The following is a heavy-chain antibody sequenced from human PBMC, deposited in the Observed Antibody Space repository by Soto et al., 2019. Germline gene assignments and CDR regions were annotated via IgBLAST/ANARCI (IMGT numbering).Heavy chain of an antibody. V-gene: IGHV3-7*04. CDR3: ARVRGSGSDHYFDY. J-gene: IGHJ4*02. Sequence: EVQLVESGGGLVQPGGSLRLSCLASGFTFSSYWMSWVRQAPGKGLECVATIKQDGSEKYYVDSVKGRFTISRDNAKNSLYLLMNSLRAEDTAVYYWARVRGSGSDHYFDYWGQRNRVTVSS. CDR2: IKQDGSEK. D-gene: IGHD3-10*01. CDR1: GFTFSSYW.